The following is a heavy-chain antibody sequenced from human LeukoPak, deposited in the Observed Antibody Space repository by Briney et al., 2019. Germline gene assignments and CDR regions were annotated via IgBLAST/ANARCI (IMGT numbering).Heavy chain of an antibody. D-gene: IGHD5-24*01. J-gene: IGHJ4*02. CDR3: ARDLNYRGY. CDR2: ISGSGGST. CDR1: GFTFSSNA. Sequence: GGSLRLSCAASGFTFSSNAMSWLRQAPGRGLEWVSGISGSGGSTYYADSVKGRFTISRDNSKNTLYLQMNSLRAEDTAVYYCARDLNYRGYWGQGTLVTVSS. V-gene: IGHV3-23*01.